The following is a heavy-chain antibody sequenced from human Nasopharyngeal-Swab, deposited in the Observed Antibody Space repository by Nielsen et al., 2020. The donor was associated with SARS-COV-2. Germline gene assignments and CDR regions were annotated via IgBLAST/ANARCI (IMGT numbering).Heavy chain of an antibody. D-gene: IGHD3-16*01. J-gene: IGHJ4*02. CDR1: GFSLSTSGMS. CDR3: ARIRGLGVDY. CDR2: IDWDDDK. Sequence: SGPTLVKPTQTVTLTCTFSGFSLSTSGMSGSGSRQPPGKALEWLALIDWDDDKYYSTSLKTRLTISKDTSKNQVVLTMTNMDPVDTATYYCARIRGLGVDYWGQGTLVTVSS. V-gene: IGHV2-70*01.